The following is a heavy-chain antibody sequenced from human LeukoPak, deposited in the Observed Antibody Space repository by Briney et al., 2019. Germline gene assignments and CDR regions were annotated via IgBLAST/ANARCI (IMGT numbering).Heavy chain of an antibody. D-gene: IGHD6-19*01. J-gene: IGHJ4*02. Sequence: PGGSLRLSCTVSGFSVSTSGMSWVRQAQGKGLRTISAISVEGESAYYADSVKGRFTISRDNSKNTLYLQMNSLRVEDTAVYFCAQGYGNGWYPHWGQGSLVSVSS. CDR1: GFSVSTSG. V-gene: IGHV3-23*01. CDR2: ISVEGESA. CDR3: AQGYGNGWYPH.